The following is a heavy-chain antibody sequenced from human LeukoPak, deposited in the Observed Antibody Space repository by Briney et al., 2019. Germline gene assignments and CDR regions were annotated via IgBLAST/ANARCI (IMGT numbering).Heavy chain of an antibody. CDR1: GFTFSSYG. D-gene: IGHD6-19*01. J-gene: IGHJ4*02. V-gene: IGHV3-30*18. CDR3: AKRGVGYISGSLDLDY. Sequence: PGGSLRLSCAASGFTFSSYGMHWVRQAPGKGLEWVAVISYDGSNKYYADSVKGRFTISRDNSKNTLYLQMNSLRAEDTAVYYCAKRGVGYISGSLDLDYWGQGTLVTVSS. CDR2: ISYDGSNK.